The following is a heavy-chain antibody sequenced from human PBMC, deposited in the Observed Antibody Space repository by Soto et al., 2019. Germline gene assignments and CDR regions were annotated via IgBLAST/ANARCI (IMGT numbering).Heavy chain of an antibody. CDR1: GDSVSSNTAA. CDR3: AREEGTISAGTKVGIDY. CDR2: TYYRSKRYI. Sequence: QVQLQLSGPGLVKPSQTLSLTCDISGDSVSSNTAAWNWIRQSPSIGLEWLGRTYYRSKRYIDYAIFVKSRITIKPDTAKNRFSVQLNSVTSEDTAVYYCAREEGTISAGTKVGIDYRGQGTMVTVSS. V-gene: IGHV6-1*01. J-gene: IGHJ4*02. D-gene: IGHD6-13*01.